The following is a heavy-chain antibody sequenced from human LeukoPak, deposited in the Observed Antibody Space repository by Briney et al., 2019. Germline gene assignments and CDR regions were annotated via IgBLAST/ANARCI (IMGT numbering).Heavy chain of an antibody. D-gene: IGHD3-16*01. CDR2: IWYDGSNK. V-gene: IGHV3-33*01. Sequence: PGGSLRLSCAASGSTFSSYGMHWVRQAPGKGLEWVAVIWYDGSNKYYADSVKGRFTISRDNSKNTLYLQMNSLRADDTAIYYCARNQQLGGHSYYYYGMDVWGQGTTVTVSS. CDR3: ARNQQLGGHSYYYYGMDV. CDR1: GSTFSSYG. J-gene: IGHJ6*02.